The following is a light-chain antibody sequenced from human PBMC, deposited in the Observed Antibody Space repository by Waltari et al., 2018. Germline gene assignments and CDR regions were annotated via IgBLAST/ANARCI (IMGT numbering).Light chain of an antibody. Sequence: EIVMTQSPATLSVSPWGTATLSCRASQSVSTKLAWYRHQPGQAPSLLIYAASTRATGVPAKFRGSGSGTEFTLTISSLQSEDSAVYYCQQYSEWPPMDSFGQGTILEIK. V-gene: IGKV3-15*01. CDR2: AAS. CDR1: QSVSTK. CDR3: QQYSEWPPMDS. J-gene: IGKJ2*03.